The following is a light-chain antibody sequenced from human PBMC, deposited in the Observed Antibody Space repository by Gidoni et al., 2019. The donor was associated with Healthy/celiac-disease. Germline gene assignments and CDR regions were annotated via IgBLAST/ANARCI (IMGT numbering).Light chain of an antibody. J-gene: IGLJ2*01. CDR3: QSYDSSLSGGDVV. CDR1: SSNIGAGYD. V-gene: IGLV1-40*01. CDR2: GNS. Sequence: QSVLTQPPSVSGAPGQRVTISCTGSSSNIGAGYDLHWYQQLPGTAPKLLIYGNSNRPSGVPDRFSGSKSGTSASLAITGLQAEDEADYYCQSYDSSLSGGDVVFGGGTKLTVL.